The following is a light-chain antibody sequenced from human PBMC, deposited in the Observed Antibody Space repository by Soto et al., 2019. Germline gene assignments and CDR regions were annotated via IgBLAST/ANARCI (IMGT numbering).Light chain of an antibody. CDR1: SSDVGAYNS. CDR3: SSYTSSSTLS. J-gene: IGLJ1*01. V-gene: IGLV2-14*02. CDR2: KGT. Sequence: QSALAQPASVSGSPGQSVTISCTGTSSDVGAYNSVSWYQQHPDKAPQLMIYKGTQRPSGVSNRFSGSKSGNTASLTISGLQAEDEADYYCSSYTSSSTLSFGTGTKLTVL.